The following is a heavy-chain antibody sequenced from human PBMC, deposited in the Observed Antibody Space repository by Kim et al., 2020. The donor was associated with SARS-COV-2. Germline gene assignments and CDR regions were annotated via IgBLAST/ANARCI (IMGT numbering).Heavy chain of an antibody. D-gene: IGHD6-6*01. CDR2: IYSGGSST. CDR1: GFTFSSYA. V-gene: IGHV3-23*03. CDR3: AKGPKRGVIAARPSYYYYYGMDG. Sequence: GGSLRLSCAASGFTFSSYAMSWVRQAPGKGLEWVSVIYSGGSSTYYADSVKGRFIISRDNSKNTLYLQMNSLRAEDTAVYYCAKGPKRGVIAARPSYYYYYGMDGWGQGTTVTVSS. J-gene: IGHJ6*02.